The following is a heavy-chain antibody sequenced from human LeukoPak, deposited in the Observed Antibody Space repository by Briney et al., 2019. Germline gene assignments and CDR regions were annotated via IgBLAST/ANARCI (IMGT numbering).Heavy chain of an antibody. D-gene: IGHD3-16*02. Sequence: GGSLRLSCAASGFTFSSYGMHWVRQAPGKGLEWVAVISYDGSNKYYADSVKGRFTISRDNAKNSLYLQMNSLRAEDTAVYYCARDPSYYDYVWGSYRYGVGAFDIWGQGTMVTVSS. CDR3: ARDPSYYDYVWGSYRYGVGAFDI. J-gene: IGHJ3*02. V-gene: IGHV3-30*03. CDR2: ISYDGSNK. CDR1: GFTFSSYG.